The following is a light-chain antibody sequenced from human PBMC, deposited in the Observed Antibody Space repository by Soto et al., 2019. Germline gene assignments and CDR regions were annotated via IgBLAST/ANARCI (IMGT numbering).Light chain of an antibody. CDR2: ISD. Sequence: QSVPTQPPSASGTPGQRVTISCSGGSSNIGTNTVNWYQQLPGTAPKLLIYISDQRPSGVPDRFSGSKSGASASLAISGLQSEDEADYYCAAWDDSLNGPVFGGGTKLTVL. CDR3: AAWDDSLNGPV. CDR1: SSNIGTNT. J-gene: IGLJ2*01. V-gene: IGLV1-44*01.